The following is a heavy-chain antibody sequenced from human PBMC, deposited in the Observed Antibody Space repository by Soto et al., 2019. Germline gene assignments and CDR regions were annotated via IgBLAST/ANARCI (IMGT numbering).Heavy chain of an antibody. CDR3: ARLSVAPWTD. V-gene: IGHV1-69*01. CDR1: GGSFKNYA. CDR2: FIPIFDSP. D-gene: IGHD6-19*01. J-gene: IGHJ4*02. Sequence: QVQLVQSGAEVKKPGSSVKLSCKASGGSFKNYALSWVRQAPGQGLEWMGSFIPIFDSPTYAEDFQGRLTITADESDTTAFMEMTRLTSTDTAIYYCARLSVAPWTDWGQGTLVTVSS.